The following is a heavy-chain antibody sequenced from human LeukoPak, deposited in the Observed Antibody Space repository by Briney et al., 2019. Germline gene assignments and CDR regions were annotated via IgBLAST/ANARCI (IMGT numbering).Heavy chain of an antibody. Sequence: PSQTLSLTCTVSGGSISSGVYYWSWIRQHPGKGLEWIGYIYYSGSTYYNPSLKSRVTISVDTSKNQFSLKLSSVTPADTAVYFCAKSPSLGQQYFDSWGQGILVTVSS. J-gene: IGHJ4*02. CDR2: IYYSGST. CDR1: GGSISSGVYY. D-gene: IGHD1/OR15-1a*01. CDR3: AKSPSLGQQYFDS. V-gene: IGHV4-31*03.